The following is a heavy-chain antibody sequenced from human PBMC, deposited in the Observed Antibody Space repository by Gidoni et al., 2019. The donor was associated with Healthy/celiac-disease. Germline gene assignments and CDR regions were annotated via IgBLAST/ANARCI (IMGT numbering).Heavy chain of an antibody. J-gene: IGHJ6*02. CDR3: ARDILISGVRGVSDYYYYYGMDV. Sequence: QVQLVQSGAEVKKPGASVKVSCKASGYTFTGYYMHWVRQAPGQGLEWMGWINPNSGGTNYAQKFQGRVTMTRDTSISTAYMELSRLRSDDTAVYYCARDILISGVRGVSDYYYYYGMDVWGQGTTVTVSS. CDR1: GYTFTGYY. D-gene: IGHD3-10*01. CDR2: INPNSGGT. V-gene: IGHV1-2*02.